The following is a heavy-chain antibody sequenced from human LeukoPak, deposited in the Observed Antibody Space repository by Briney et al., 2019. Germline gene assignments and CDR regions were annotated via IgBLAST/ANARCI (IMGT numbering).Heavy chain of an antibody. J-gene: IGHJ4*02. CDR2: IYSGGST. D-gene: IGHD5-12*01. V-gene: IGHV3-53*01. CDR3: ARGFSGHGLFDY. Sequence: GGSLRLSCAASGFTVSSNYMSWVRQAPGKGLEWVSVIYSGGSTYYADSVKGRFTISRDNSKNTLYLQMNSLRDEDTAVYYCARGFSGHGLFDYWGQGTLVTVSS. CDR1: GFTVSSNY.